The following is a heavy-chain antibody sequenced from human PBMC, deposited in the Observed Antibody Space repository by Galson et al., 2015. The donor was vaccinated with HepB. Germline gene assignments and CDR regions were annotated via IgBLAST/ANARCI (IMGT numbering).Heavy chain of an antibody. Sequence: SVKVSCKASGYTVTTFDIHWVRQAPGQRLEWMGRINAANGNTRYSHKFQGTLTIIRDTSATIAYMEVTSLRYEDTAVYYCAIDPWNEDLFEMWGQGTMVIVSS. CDR1: GYTVTTFD. J-gene: IGHJ3*02. CDR2: INAANGNT. V-gene: IGHV1-3*01. CDR3: AIDPWNEDLFEM. D-gene: IGHD1-1*01.